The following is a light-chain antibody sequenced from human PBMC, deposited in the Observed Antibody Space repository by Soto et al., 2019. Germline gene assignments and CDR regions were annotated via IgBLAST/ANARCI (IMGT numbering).Light chain of an antibody. CDR3: SSYTSSSTYVV. CDR2: DVS. V-gene: IGLV2-14*01. CDR1: SSDVGGYNY. J-gene: IGLJ2*01. Sequence: QSALTQPASVSGSPGQSITISCTGTSSDVGGYNYVSWYQQHPCKAPKLMIYDVSNRPSGDSNRFSGSKSGNTASLTISGLQAEDEADYYCSSYTSSSTYVVFGGGTKLTVL.